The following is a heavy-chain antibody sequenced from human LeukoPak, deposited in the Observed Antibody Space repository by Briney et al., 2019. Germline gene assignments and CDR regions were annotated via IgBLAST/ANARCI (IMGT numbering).Heavy chain of an antibody. Sequence: GGSLRLSCVASAFNFNYYAMSWVRQAPGKGLESVSSIGTDGVTHYAISVKGRFTISRDNSKNTVYLQMNSLRADDTAVYRCADTGPPPYSSGWSSPEVYYFDDRGQGTLLTVSS. CDR3: ADTGPPPYSSGWSSPEVYYFDD. J-gene: IGHJ4*02. D-gene: IGHD6-19*01. CDR2: IGTDGVT. CDR1: AFNFNYYA. V-gene: IGHV3-23*01.